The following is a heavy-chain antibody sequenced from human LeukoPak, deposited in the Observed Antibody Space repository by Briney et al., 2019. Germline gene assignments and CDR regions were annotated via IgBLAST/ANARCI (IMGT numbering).Heavy chain of an antibody. D-gene: IGHD2-2*02. V-gene: IGHV4-39*01. CDR3: ARQGLAYCSSTSCHKTNYYYYYMDV. CDR2: IYYSGST. CDR1: GGSISSSRYY. J-gene: IGHJ6*03. Sequence: SETLPLTCTVSGGSISSSRYYWGWIRQPPGKGLERIGSIYYSGSTYYNPSLKSRVTISVDTSKNQFSLKLSSVTAADTAVYYCARQGLAYCSSTSCHKTNYYYYYMDVWGKGTTVTVSS.